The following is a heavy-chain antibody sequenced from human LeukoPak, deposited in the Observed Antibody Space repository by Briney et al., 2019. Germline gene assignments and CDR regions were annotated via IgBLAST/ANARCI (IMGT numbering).Heavy chain of an antibody. Sequence: GASVKVSCKASGYTFTSYDINWVRQATGQGLEWMGWMNPNSGNTGYAQKFQGRVTMTRNTSISTAYMELSSLRSEDTAVYYCARKRRYCSSTSCYEIREYNWFDPWGQGTLVTVSS. CDR2: MNPNSGNT. J-gene: IGHJ5*02. D-gene: IGHD2-2*01. CDR1: GYTFTSYD. V-gene: IGHV1-8*01. CDR3: ARKRRYCSSTSCYEIREYNWFDP.